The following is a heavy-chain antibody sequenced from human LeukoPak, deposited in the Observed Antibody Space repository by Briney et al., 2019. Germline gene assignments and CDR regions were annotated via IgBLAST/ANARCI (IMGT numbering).Heavy chain of an antibody. D-gene: IGHD4-23*01. CDR2: ISAYNGNT. V-gene: IGHV1-18*04. Sequence: GASVKVSCKASGYTFTSYYMHWVRQAPGQGLEWMGWISAYNGNTNYAQKLQGRVTMTTDTSTSTAYMELRSLRSDDTAVYYCARINSGYYYYGMDVWGQGTTVTVSS. J-gene: IGHJ6*02. CDR1: GYTFTSYY. CDR3: ARINSGYYYYGMDV.